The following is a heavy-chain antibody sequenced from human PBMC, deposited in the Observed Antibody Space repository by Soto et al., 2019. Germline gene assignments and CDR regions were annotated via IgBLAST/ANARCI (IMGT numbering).Heavy chain of an antibody. Sequence: ASVKVSCKASGYTFTSYAMHWVRQAPGRRLEWMGWINAGNGETKYSQKFQGRVTITRDTSASTIYMELSSLRSEDTSVYYCARDSERVQVPSTGWFDPWGQGTVVTVSS. V-gene: IGHV1-3*01. CDR3: ARDSERVQVPSTGWFDP. CDR1: GYTFTSYA. D-gene: IGHD1-1*01. J-gene: IGHJ5*02. CDR2: INAGNGET.